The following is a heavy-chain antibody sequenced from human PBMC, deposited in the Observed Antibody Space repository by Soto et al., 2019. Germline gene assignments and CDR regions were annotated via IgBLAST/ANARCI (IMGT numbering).Heavy chain of an antibody. Sequence: GGSLRLSCAASGFTFSSYGMPWVRQAPGKGLEWVAVIWYDGSNKYYADSVKGRFTISRDNSKNTLYLQMNSLRAEDTAVYYCARDLTEFRYYYYGMDVWGQGTTVTVSS. CDR3: ARDLTEFRYYYYGMDV. CDR1: GFTFSSYG. CDR2: IWYDGSNK. D-gene: IGHD2-21*01. V-gene: IGHV3-33*01. J-gene: IGHJ6*02.